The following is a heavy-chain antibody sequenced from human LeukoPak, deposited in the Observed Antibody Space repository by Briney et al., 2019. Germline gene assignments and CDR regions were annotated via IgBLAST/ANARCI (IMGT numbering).Heavy chain of an antibody. CDR3: GRGAARDYMDV. V-gene: IGHV5-51*01. CDR2: IYPGDSDT. D-gene: IGHD6-6*01. J-gene: IGHJ6*03. Sequence: GESLKISCKGSGYRFTNYWIGWVRQLPGKGLEWMGIIYPGDSDTRYSPSFQGQVTISADKSINTAYLQWSSLKASDTAMYYCGRGAARDYMDVWGKGTAVTVSS. CDR1: GYRFTNYW.